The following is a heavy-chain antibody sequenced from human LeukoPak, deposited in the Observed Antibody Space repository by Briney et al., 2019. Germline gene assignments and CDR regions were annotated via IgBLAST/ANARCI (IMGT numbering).Heavy chain of an antibody. CDR3: AGGRIAVAVWDY. CDR1: GGSFSGYY. V-gene: IGHV4-34*01. Sequence: SETLSLTCAVYGGSFSGYYWSWIRQPPGKGLEWIGEINHSGSTNYNPSLKSRVTISVDTSKNQFSLKLSSVTAADTAVYYCAGGRIAVAVWDYWGQGTLVTVSS. J-gene: IGHJ4*02. D-gene: IGHD6-19*01. CDR2: INHSGST.